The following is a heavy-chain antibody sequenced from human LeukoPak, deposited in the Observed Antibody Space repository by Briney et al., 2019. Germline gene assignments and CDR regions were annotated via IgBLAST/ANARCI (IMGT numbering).Heavy chain of an antibody. J-gene: IGHJ4*02. Sequence: SQTLSLTCAVYGGSFSGYYWSWIRQPPGKGLEWIGEINHSGSTNYNPSLKSRVTISVDTSKNQFSLKLSSVTAADTAVYYCARSTRGYFDYWGQGTLVTVSS. CDR2: INHSGST. V-gene: IGHV4-34*01. CDR3: ARSTRGYFDY. D-gene: IGHD2-2*01. CDR1: GGSFSGYY.